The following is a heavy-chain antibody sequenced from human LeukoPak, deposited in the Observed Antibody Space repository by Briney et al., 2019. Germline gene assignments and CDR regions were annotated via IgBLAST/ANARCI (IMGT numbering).Heavy chain of an antibody. CDR1: GGSISNDYW. D-gene: IGHD5-12*01. V-gene: IGHV4-4*02. J-gene: IGHJ4*02. CDR2: INHSGST. CDR3: ARHGRGRGYSGYDTRGIFDY. Sequence: SGTLSLTCAVSGGSISNDYWWSWVRQPPGKGLEWIGEINHSGSTNYNPSLKSRVTISVDTSKNQFSLKLSSVTAADTAVYYCARHGRGRGYSGYDTRGIFDYWGQGTLVTVSS.